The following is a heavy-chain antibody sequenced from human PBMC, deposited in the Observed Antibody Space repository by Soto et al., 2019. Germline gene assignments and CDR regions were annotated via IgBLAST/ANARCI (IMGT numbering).Heavy chain of an antibody. CDR2: ISDSGAST. Sequence: QTGGSLRLSCAASGFTFSSDVMSWVRQAPGKGLEWVSAISDSGASTYYADSVKGRFTISRDNSKNTLYVQMNSLRVEDTALYYCARERAAPYTSGWYRPLSLFDYWGQGSLVTVSS. CDR1: GFTFSSDV. CDR3: ARERAAPYTSGWYRPLSLFDY. J-gene: IGHJ4*02. V-gene: IGHV3-23*01. D-gene: IGHD6-19*01.